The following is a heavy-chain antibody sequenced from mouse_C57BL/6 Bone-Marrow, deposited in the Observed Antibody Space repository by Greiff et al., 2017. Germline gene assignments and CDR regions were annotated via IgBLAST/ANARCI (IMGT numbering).Heavy chain of an antibody. V-gene: IGHV5-15*01. Sequence: DVKLVESGGGLVQPGGSLKLSCAASGFTFSDYGLAWVRQAPRKGPEWVAFISNLAYSIYYADTVTGRFTISRENAKNTLYLEMSSLRSEDTAMYYCAREGKDAGGFAYWGQGTLVTVSA. CDR1: GFTFSDYG. CDR3: AREGKDAGGFAY. J-gene: IGHJ3*01. CDR2: ISNLAYSI.